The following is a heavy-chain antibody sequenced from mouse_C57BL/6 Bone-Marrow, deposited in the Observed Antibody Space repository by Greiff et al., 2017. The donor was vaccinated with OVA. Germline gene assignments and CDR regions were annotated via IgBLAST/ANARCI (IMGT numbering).Heavy chain of an antibody. V-gene: IGHV1-69*01. J-gene: IGHJ3*01. D-gene: IGHD1-1*01. Sequence: QVQLQQSGAELVMPGASVKLSCKASGYTFTSYWMHWVKQRPGQGLEWIGEIDPSDSYTNYNQKFKGKSTLTVDKSSSTAYMQLSSLTSEDSAVYYCARWDYGSSWFAYWGQGTLVTVSA. CDR3: ARWDYGSSWFAY. CDR2: IDPSDSYT. CDR1: GYTFTSYW.